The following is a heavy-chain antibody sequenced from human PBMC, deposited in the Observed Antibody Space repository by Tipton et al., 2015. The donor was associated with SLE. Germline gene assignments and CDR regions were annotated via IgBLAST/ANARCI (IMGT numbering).Heavy chain of an antibody. V-gene: IGHV3-48*04. J-gene: IGHJ4*02. CDR3: ARDRYSSGWYYFDY. D-gene: IGHD6-19*01. Sequence: SLRLSCAASGFTFSSYWMNWVRQAPGKGLEWVSYISSSGSTIYYADSVKGRFTISRDNAKNSLYLQMNSLRAEDTAVYYCARDRYSSGWYYFDYWGQGTLVTVSS. CDR2: ISSSGSTI. CDR1: GFTFSSYW.